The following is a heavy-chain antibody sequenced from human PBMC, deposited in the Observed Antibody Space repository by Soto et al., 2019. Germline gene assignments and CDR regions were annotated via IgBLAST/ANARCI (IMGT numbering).Heavy chain of an antibody. CDR2: IYYSGST. Sequence: SETLSLTCTVSGGSISSYFWSWIRQPPGKGLEWIGYIYYSGSTNYNPSLKSRVSISVDTSKNQFSLKLSSVTAADTAVYYCARGVGEFYYRAQRTPFPGSS. J-gene: IGHJ4*02. V-gene: IGHV4-59*01. CDR1: GGSISSYF. CDR3: ARGVGEFYY. D-gene: IGHD2-8*01.